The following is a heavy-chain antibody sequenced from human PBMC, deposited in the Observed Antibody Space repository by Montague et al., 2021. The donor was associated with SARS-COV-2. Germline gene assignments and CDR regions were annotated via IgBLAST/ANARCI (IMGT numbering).Heavy chain of an antibody. Sequence: SETRSLTCTVTGGPISGSSDYWGWIRQSPGKGLEWIASVDYSENTYYSPSLKSRLTISVDTSKNQFSLKLNSVTAADTALYYCARREYSYGWGDWGQGTLVTVSS. D-gene: IGHD5-18*01. CDR1: GGPISGSSDY. CDR3: ARREYSYGWGD. CDR2: VDYSENT. J-gene: IGHJ4*02. V-gene: IGHV4-39*01.